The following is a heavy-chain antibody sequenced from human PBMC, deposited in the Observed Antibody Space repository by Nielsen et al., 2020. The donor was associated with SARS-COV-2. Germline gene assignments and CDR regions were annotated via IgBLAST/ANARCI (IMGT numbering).Heavy chain of an antibody. CDR3: ARVLELGTGSDY. CDR2: INWNGGST. CDR1: GFTFDDYG. V-gene: IGHV3-20*01. J-gene: IGHJ4*02. D-gene: IGHD3-3*01. Sequence: GESLKISCAASGFTFDDYGMSWVRQAPGKGLEWVPGINWNGGSTGYADSVKGRFTISRDNAKNSLYLQMNSLRAEDTALYHCARVLELGTGSDYWGQGTLVTVSS.